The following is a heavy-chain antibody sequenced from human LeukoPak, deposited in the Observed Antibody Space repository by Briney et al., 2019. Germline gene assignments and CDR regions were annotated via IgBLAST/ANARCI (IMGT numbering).Heavy chain of an antibody. Sequence: RGSLRLSCAASGFTFSSYWMSWVRQAPGKGLEWVANIKQDGSEKYYVDSVKGRFTISRDNAKNSLYLQMNSLRAEDTAVYYCARGAYSSGYYIDYWGQGTLVTVSS. CDR3: ARGAYSSGYYIDY. D-gene: IGHD3-22*01. CDR2: IKQDGSEK. V-gene: IGHV3-7*01. CDR1: GFTFSSYW. J-gene: IGHJ4*02.